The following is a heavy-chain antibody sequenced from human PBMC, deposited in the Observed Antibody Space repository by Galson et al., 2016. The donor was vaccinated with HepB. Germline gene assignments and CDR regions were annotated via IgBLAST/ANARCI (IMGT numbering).Heavy chain of an antibody. J-gene: IGHJ4*01. CDR3: ARDGFPGFGSFFDY. Sequence: SETLSLTCTVSGESLSGSFWSWIRQPPGKGLEWIGEVNHRGTTNYDPSLESRVTISADTSKNQFSLNLSSVTAADTAVYFCARDGFPGFGSFFDYWGHGALVTVSS. CDR1: GESLSGSF. CDR2: VNHRGTT. D-gene: IGHD3-10*01. V-gene: IGHV4-34*01.